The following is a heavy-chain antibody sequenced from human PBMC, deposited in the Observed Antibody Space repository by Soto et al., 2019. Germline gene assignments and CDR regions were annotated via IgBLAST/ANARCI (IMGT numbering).Heavy chain of an antibody. CDR1: GFTFTSSA. V-gene: IGHV1-58*01. Sequence: SVKVSCKASGFTFTSSAVQWVRQARGQRLEWIGWIVVGSGNTNYAQKFQERVTITRDMSTSTAYMELSSLRSEDTAVYYCAAEIAARPAYYYYGMDVWGQGTTVTVSS. CDR2: IVVGSGNT. CDR3: AAEIAARPAYYYYGMDV. D-gene: IGHD6-6*01. J-gene: IGHJ6*02.